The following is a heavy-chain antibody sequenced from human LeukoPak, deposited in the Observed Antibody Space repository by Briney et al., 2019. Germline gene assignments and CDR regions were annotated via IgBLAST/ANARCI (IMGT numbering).Heavy chain of an antibody. D-gene: IGHD1-26*01. CDR1: GYSFASYW. V-gene: IGHV5-51*01. CDR2: IYPGDSDT. J-gene: IGHJ4*02. Sequence: GESLKISCKGSGYSFASYWIGWVRQMPGKGLEWMGIIYPGDSDTRYSPSFQGQVTISADKSISTAYLQWSSLKASDTAMYYCARRRDLYSGSYYPFDYWGQGTLVTVSS. CDR3: ARRRDLYSGSYYPFDY.